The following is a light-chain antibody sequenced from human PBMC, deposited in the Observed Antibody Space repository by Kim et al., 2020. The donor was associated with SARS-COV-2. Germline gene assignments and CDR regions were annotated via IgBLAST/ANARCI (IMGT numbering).Light chain of an antibody. CDR2: DAS. Sequence: EIVLTQSPGTLSLSPGERATLSCRASQSVSRSSLAWYQQKPGQAPSLLIYDASNRATGVPDRFSGSGSGTDFTLTISRVEPEDVAVYYCQQYGSSPYTFGQGTKLEI. CDR1: QSVSRSS. CDR3: QQYGSSPYT. V-gene: IGKV3-20*01. J-gene: IGKJ2*01.